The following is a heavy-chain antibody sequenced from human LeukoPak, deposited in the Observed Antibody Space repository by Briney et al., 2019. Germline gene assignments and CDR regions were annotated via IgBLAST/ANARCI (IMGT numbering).Heavy chain of an antibody. CDR1: GFTFDDYA. J-gene: IGHJ4*02. CDR2: ISWNSGSI. D-gene: IGHD3-10*01. CDR3: AKDRYGSGSYSPFDY. V-gene: IGHV3-9*01. Sequence: PGGSLRLSCAASGFTFDDYAMHWVRQAPGKGLEWVSGISWNSGSIGYADSVKGRFTISRDNAKNSLYLQMNSLRAEDTALYYCAKDRYGSGSYSPFDYWGQGTPVTVSS.